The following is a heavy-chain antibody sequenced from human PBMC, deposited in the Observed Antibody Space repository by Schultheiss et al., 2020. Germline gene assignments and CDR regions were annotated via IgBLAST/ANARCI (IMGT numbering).Heavy chain of an antibody. Sequence: GGSLRLSCAASGFTFNNYAMTWVRQAPGKGLEWVSVISGSGGSTYYADSVKGRFTISRDNSKNTLYLQMNSLRAEDTAVYYCAKDRSFGQWPVGFDYWGQGTLVTVSS. CDR3: AKDRSFGQWPVGFDY. CDR1: GFTFNNYA. J-gene: IGHJ4*02. V-gene: IGHV3-23*01. CDR2: ISGSGGST. D-gene: IGHD6-19*01.